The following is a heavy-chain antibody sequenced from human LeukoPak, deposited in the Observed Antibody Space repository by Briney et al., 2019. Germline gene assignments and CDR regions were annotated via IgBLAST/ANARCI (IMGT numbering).Heavy chain of an antibody. Sequence: GGSLRLFCTASGFTFGDYVMSWVRQAPGKGLEWVGFIRSKAYGGTTKNAASVKGRFTISRDDSRSIAYLQMNSLKTEDTAVYYCTRRYNYDSSGYYYVRDAFDIWGQGTMVTVSS. V-gene: IGHV3-49*04. CDR2: IRSKAYGGTT. CDR3: TRRYNYDSSGYYYVRDAFDI. J-gene: IGHJ3*02. CDR1: GFTFGDYV. D-gene: IGHD3-22*01.